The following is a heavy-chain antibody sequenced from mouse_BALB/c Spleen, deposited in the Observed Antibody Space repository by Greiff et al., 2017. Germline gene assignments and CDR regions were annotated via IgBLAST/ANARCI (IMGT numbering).Heavy chain of an antibody. CDR3: TRENEAWFAY. CDR1: GYTFTSYW. V-gene: IGHV1-5*01. CDR2: IYPGNSDT. Sequence: VHVKQSGTVLARPGASVKMSCKASGYTFTSYWMHWVKQRPGQGLEWIGAIYPGNSDTSYNQKFKGKAKLTAVTSTSTAYMELSSLTNEDSAVYYCTRENEAWFAYWGQGTLVTVSA. J-gene: IGHJ3*01.